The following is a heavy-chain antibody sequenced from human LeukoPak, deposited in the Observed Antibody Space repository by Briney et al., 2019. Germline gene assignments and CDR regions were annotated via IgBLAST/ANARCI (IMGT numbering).Heavy chain of an antibody. D-gene: IGHD6-13*01. Sequence: SETLSLTCTVSGGSISTYCWSWIRQPAGKGLEWIGHICTSGSTNYNPSLKSRVTMSVDTSNNEFSLKLNSVTAADTAVYYCARTSSSWASDWYFDLWGRGTLVTVSS. CDR1: GGSISTYC. CDR2: ICTSGST. CDR3: ARTSSSWASDWYFDL. J-gene: IGHJ2*01. V-gene: IGHV4-4*07.